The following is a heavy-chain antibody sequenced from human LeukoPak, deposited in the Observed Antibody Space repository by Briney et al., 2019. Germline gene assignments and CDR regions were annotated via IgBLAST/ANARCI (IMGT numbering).Heavy chain of an antibody. CDR3: ASVKNYYYGLDV. CDR2: TSHSGNT. Sequence: PSETLSLTCTVSGGSISNYYWSWIRQPPGRGLEWIGYTSHSGNTYYNPSLKSRVTISVDTSKRQFFLNLNSVTAADTAVYYCASVKNYYYGLDVWGQGTTVTVSS. V-gene: IGHV4-59*08. J-gene: IGHJ6*02. CDR1: GGSISNYY.